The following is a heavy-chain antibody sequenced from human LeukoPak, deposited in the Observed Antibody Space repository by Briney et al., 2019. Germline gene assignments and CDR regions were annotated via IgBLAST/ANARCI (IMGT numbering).Heavy chain of an antibody. CDR2: INPSSGDT. Sequence: GASVKVSCKASGYSFTGYYMHWVRQAPGKGLEWMGWINPSSGDTNYAQKFQGRVTMTRDTSISTAYMELSRLRSDDTAVYYSAKNPYEYYFDYWGQGTPVTVSS. J-gene: IGHJ4*02. CDR3: AKNPYEYYFDY. CDR1: GYSFTGYY. V-gene: IGHV1-2*02. D-gene: IGHD5-12*01.